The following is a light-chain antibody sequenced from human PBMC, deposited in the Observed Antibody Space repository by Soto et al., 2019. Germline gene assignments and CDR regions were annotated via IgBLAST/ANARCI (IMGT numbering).Light chain of an antibody. J-gene: IGKJ4*01. CDR3: QQFNSYPLT. V-gene: IGKV1-13*02. CDR2: DAS. Sequence: AIPLTQSPSSLAASVGDRVTITCRASQGISSALAWYQQKPGKATKLLIYDASSLESGVPSRFSGSGSVTDFTLTISSLHPEDFAPYYCQQFNSYPLTVGGGTKVEIK. CDR1: QGISSA.